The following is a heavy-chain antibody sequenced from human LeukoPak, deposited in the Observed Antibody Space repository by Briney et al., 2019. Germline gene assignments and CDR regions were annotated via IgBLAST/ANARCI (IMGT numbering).Heavy chain of an antibody. V-gene: IGHV3-7*01. CDR2: IKQDGSEK. CDR1: GFTLSSYW. D-gene: IGHD6-19*01. J-gene: IGHJ4*02. Sequence: GGSLRLSCAASGFTLSSYWMSWVRQAPGKGLEWVANIKQDGSEKYYVDSVKGRFTISRDNAKNSLYLQMNSLRAEDTAVYYCARASPGSQWLVMSRYYFDYWGQGTLVTVSS. CDR3: ARASPGSQWLVMSRYYFDY.